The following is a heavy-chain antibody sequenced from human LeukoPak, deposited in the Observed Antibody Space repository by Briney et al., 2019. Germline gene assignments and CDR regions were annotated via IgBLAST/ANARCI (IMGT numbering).Heavy chain of an antibody. CDR1: GYTFTGYY. CDR2: INPNSGGT. J-gene: IGHJ4*02. V-gene: IGHV1-2*02. CDR3: SREDY. Sequence: GASVKVSCKASGYTFTGYYLHWVRQAPGQGLEWVGWINPNSGGTNYAQKFQGRITMTRDTSITTVYMELSRLRSDDTAVYYCSREDYWGQGTLVTVSS.